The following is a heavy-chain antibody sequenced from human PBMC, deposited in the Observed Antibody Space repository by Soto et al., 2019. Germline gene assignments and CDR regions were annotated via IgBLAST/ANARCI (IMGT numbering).Heavy chain of an antibody. D-gene: IGHD3-9*01. CDR2: TYYRRNT. Sequence: SETLSLTCSVSGGSIDSSDCYWVWIRQPPGKGLEWIGCTYYRRNTNYNSSLRSRVTISVDTSKNQFSLKLSSVTAADTAVYYCASVRYDILTGYQDYWGQGTLVTVSS. V-gene: IGHV4-39*07. CDR1: GGSIDSSDCY. CDR3: ASVRYDILTGYQDY. J-gene: IGHJ4*02.